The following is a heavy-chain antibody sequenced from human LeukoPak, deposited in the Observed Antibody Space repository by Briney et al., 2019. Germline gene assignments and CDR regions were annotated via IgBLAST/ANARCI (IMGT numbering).Heavy chain of an antibody. J-gene: IGHJ3*01. CDR2: IKFDGNEI. V-gene: IGHV3-7*05. D-gene: IGHD2-21*02. CDR1: GFSFSRYW. CDR3: ARNPDFNAYDV. Sequence: GGSLRLSCAASGFSFSRYWMSWVRQAPGEGLEVVVKIKFDGNEIYYKDSVKGRFTVSRDNARNSLFLQMTSLRAEDTAVYYCARNPDFNAYDVWGQGTMVTVSS.